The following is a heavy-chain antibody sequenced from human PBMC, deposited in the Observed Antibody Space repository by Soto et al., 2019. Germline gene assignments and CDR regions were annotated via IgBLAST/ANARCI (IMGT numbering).Heavy chain of an antibody. V-gene: IGHV1-18*01. CDR2: TSAYNGNT. J-gene: IGHJ4*02. CDR3: ARAELELLPIDY. Sequence: ASVKVSCKASGYTFTSYGISWVRQAPGQGLEWMGWTSAYNGNTNYAQKLQGRVTMTTDTSTSTAYMELRSLRSDDTAVYCCARAELELLPIDYWGQGTLVTVSS. D-gene: IGHD1-7*01. CDR1: GYTFTSYG.